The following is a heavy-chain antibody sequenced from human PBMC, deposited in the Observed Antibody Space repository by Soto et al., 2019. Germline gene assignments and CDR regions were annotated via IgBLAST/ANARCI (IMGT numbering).Heavy chain of an antibody. CDR3: AREKFERLIFGGVIRQYYYYYGMDG. CDR1: GFTFSSYS. J-gene: IGHJ6*04. D-gene: IGHD3-3*01. V-gene: IGHV3-21*01. Sequence: GGSLRLSCAASGFTFSSYSMNWVRQAPGKGLEWVSSISSSSSYIYYADSVKGRFTISRDNAKNSLYLQMNSLRAEDTAVYYWAREKFERLIFGGVIRQYYYYYGMDGGGKGTTVTFSS. CDR2: ISSSSSYI.